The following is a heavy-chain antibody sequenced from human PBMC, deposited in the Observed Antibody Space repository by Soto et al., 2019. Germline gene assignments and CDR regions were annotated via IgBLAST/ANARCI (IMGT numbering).Heavy chain of an antibody. V-gene: IGHV1-69*04. CDR2: IIPILGIA. CDR3: ARDRYYGSGSPQWFDP. Sequence: SVKVSCKASGGTFISYTISWVRQAPGQGLEWMGRIIPILGIANYAQKFQGRVTITADKFTSTAYMELSSLRSEDTAVYYCARDRYYGSGSPQWFDPWGQGTLVTVSS. CDR1: GGTFISYT. J-gene: IGHJ5*02. D-gene: IGHD3-10*01.